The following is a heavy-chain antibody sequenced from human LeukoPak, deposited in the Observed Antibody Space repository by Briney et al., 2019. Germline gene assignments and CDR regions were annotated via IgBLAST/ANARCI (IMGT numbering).Heavy chain of an antibody. D-gene: IGHD3-22*01. Sequence: PGGSLRLSCAASGFTFSTYEMNWVRQAPGKGLEWVSYISSSGNFIYYADSVKGRFTISRDNAKNSLYLQMNSLRAEDTAAYYCARVHPYDSSGYPFDYWGQGTLVTVSS. V-gene: IGHV3-48*03. CDR2: ISSSGNFI. CDR3: ARVHPYDSSGYPFDY. CDR1: GFTFSTYE. J-gene: IGHJ4*02.